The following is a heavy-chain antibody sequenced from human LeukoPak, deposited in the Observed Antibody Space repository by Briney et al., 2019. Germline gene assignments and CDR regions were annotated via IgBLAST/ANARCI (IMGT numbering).Heavy chain of an antibody. CDR1: GGTFSSYA. CDR3: ASSGYQLLSSGPDAFDI. V-gene: IGHV1-69*04. J-gene: IGHJ3*02. Sequence: ASVKVSCKASGGTFSSYAISWVRQAPGQGLEWMGRIIPILGIANYAQKFQGRVTITADKSTSTAYTELSSLRSEDTAVYYCASSGYQLLSSGPDAFDIWGQGTMVTVSS. D-gene: IGHD2-2*01. CDR2: IIPILGIA.